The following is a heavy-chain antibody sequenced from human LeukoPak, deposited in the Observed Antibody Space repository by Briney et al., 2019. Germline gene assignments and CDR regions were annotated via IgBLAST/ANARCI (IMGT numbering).Heavy chain of an antibody. CDR1: GFTFSSYS. J-gene: IGHJ4*02. Sequence: GGSLRLSCAASGFTFSSYSMNWVRQAPGKGLEWASSIGSSSSYIYYADSVKGRFTISRDNAKNSLYLQMNSLRAEDTAVYYCARDRIAVAYFDYWGQGTLVTVSS. CDR2: IGSSSSYI. D-gene: IGHD6-19*01. V-gene: IGHV3-21*01. CDR3: ARDRIAVAYFDY.